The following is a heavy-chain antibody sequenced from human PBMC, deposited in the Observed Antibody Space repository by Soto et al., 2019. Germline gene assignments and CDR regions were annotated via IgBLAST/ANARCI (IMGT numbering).Heavy chain of an antibody. V-gene: IGHV1-18*01. J-gene: IGHJ4*02. CDR3: VRLFYSSSWYTSPFDY. Sequence: GASVKVSCKDSGEAKTSYCRSWVRQEKKQGLEWMGWISAYNGNTNYAQKLQGRVTMTTDTSTSTAYMELRSLRSDDTAVYYCVRLFYSSSWYTSPFDYWGQGTLVTVSS. CDR2: ISAYNGNT. D-gene: IGHD6-13*01. CDR1: GEAKTSYC.